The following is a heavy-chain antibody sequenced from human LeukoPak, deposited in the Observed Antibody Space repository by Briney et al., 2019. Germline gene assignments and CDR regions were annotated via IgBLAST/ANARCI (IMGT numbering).Heavy chain of an antibody. Sequence: SVKVSCKASGGTFSSYAISWVRQAPGQGLEWMGGIIPIFGTANYAQKFQGRVTITSDESTSTAYMELSSLRSEDTAVYYCARAGERYYGSGSYPVYYYYYMDVWGKGTTVTVSS. CDR1: GGTFSSYA. V-gene: IGHV1-69*13. J-gene: IGHJ6*03. CDR3: ARAGERYYGSGSYPVYYYYYMDV. D-gene: IGHD3-10*01. CDR2: IIPIFGTA.